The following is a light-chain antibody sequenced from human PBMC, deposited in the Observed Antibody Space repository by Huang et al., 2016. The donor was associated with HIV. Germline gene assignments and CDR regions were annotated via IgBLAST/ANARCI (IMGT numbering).Light chain of an antibody. CDR2: DAS. V-gene: IGKV3D-20*01. J-gene: IGKJ2*01. CDR1: QSITNYN. Sequence: EIVLTQSPATLSLSPGERATLSCGASQSITNYNLAWYQQKLGRAPRLLIYDASNRASGIPPRFSGSGSGTDFTLTITRLEPEDVGIYYCQHYGSSPYTFGQGTKVEIK. CDR3: QHYGSSPYT.